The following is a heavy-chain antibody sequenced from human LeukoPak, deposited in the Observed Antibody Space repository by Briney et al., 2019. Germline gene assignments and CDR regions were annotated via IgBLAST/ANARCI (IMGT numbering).Heavy chain of an antibody. Sequence: SVNVSCKACGYTFTGYYMHWVRQAPAQGLEWMGWINPNNGSTNYPQKFQGRVTITRDTSIRTVYIEPNMRTSDDPARDFLVGAGYYDFWSDISNWFDPWGQGTLVTVSS. CDR1: GYTFTGYY. CDR2: INPNNGST. D-gene: IGHD3-3*01. V-gene: IGHV1-2*02. CDR3: VGAGYYDFWSDISNWFDP. J-gene: IGHJ5*02.